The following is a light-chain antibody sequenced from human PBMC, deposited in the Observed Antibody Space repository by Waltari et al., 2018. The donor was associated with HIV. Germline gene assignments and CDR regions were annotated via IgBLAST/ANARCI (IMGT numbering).Light chain of an antibody. J-gene: IGLJ3*02. CDR3: EAWDDSVTGPV. CDR2: GHL. CDR1: SSNFGTTT. Sequence: QSVLTQPPSASGTPGQRVTLPCSGNSSNFGTTTVIWYQQLPGAAPKPLLYGHLQRPSGVPDRFSGSKSATSASLVISDLHSDDEGTYYCEAWDDSVTGPVFGGGTKLTVL. V-gene: IGLV1-44*01.